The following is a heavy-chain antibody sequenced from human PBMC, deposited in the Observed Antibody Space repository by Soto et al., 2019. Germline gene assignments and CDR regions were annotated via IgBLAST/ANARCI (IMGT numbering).Heavy chain of an antibody. J-gene: IGHJ4*02. V-gene: IGHV3-7*01. CDR3: ARGLREVDY. CDR2: IKQDGSEK. Sequence: GGSLRLSCEASGFTFTSYWMSWVRQAPGKGLEWVANIKQDGSEKYYVDSVKGRFTISRDNAKNSLYLQMNSLRAEDTAVYYCARGLREVDYWGQGT. CDR1: GFTFTSYW.